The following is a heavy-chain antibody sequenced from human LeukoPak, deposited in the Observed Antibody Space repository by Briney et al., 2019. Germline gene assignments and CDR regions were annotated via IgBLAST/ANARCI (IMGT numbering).Heavy chain of an antibody. CDR3: AKDTGRDGYYLY. V-gene: IGHV3-23*01. J-gene: IGHJ4*02. CDR2: IGPSGAKT. Sequence: AGGSLRLSCAASGFTFSSYGMNWVRQAPGKGLEWVSGIGPSGAKTYYADSVKGRFTISRDNPKNTVYLQMNSLRAEDTAVYYCAKDTGRDGYYLYWGQGTLVTVSS. D-gene: IGHD5-24*01. CDR1: GFTFSSYG.